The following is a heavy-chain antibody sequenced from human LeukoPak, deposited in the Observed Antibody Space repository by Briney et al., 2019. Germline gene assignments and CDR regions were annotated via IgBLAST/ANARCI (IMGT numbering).Heavy chain of an antibody. V-gene: IGHV4-4*07. D-gene: IGHD3-16*01. J-gene: IGHJ5*02. CDR3: ARGGTMGNANWFDP. CDR1: GGSISSYY. CDR2: IYTSGST. Sequence: SETLSLTCTVSGGSISSYYWSWIRQPAGKGLEWIGRIYTSGSTNYNPSLKSRVTMSVDTSKNEFSLKLSSVTAADTAMYYCARGGTMGNANWFDPWGQGTLSPSPQ.